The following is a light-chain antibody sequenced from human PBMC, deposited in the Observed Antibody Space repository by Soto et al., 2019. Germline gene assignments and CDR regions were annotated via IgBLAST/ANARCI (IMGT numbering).Light chain of an antibody. Sequence: DIQMTQSPSSLSASVGDRVTITCRASQSISSYLNWYQQKPGKAPKLLIYAASSLQSGVPSRFSGSGSGTDFILTISSLQPEDFATYYCQQSYSTGVTFGGGTKVEI. CDR1: QSISSY. J-gene: IGKJ4*01. V-gene: IGKV1-39*01. CDR3: QQSYSTGVT. CDR2: AAS.